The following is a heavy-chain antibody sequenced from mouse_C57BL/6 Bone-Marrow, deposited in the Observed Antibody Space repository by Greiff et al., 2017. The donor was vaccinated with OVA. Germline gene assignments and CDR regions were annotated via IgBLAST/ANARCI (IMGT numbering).Heavy chain of an antibody. CDR1: GFTFSDAW. CDR2: IRNKANNHAT. Sequence: DVKLVESGGGLVQPGGSMKLSCAASGFTFSDAWMDWVRQSPEKGLEWVAEIRNKANNHATYYAESVKGRFTISRDDSKSSVYLQTNSLRAEDTGIYYCTKGIYDGYYWFAYWGQGTLATVSA. CDR3: TKGIYDGYYWFAY. J-gene: IGHJ3*01. V-gene: IGHV6-6*01. D-gene: IGHD2-3*01.